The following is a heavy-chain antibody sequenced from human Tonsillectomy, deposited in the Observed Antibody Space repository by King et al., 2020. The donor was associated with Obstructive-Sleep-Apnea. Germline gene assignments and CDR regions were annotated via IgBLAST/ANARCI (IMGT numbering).Heavy chain of an antibody. CDR3: AAPYCSSTSCYYYYYYGMDV. V-gene: IGHV1-58*01. D-gene: IGHD2-2*01. Sequence: QLVESGPEVKKPGTSVKVSCKASGFTFTSSAVQWVRQARGQRLEWIGWIVVGSGNTNYAQKFQERVTITRDMSTSTAYMELSSLRSEDTAVYYCAAPYCSSTSCYYYYYYGMDVWGQGTTVTVSS. CDR1: GFTFTSSA. J-gene: IGHJ6*02. CDR2: IVVGSGNT.